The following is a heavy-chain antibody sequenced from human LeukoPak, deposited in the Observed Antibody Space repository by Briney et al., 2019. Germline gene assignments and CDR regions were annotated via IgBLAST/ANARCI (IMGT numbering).Heavy chain of an antibody. V-gene: IGHV4-39*01. J-gene: IGHJ6*03. CDR3: ARHEGLERHRYYYYYMDV. Sequence: PSETLSLTCTVSGGSISSTTYYWGWIRQPPGKGLEWIGSIYYSGSTYYNPSLKSRVTISVDTSKNQFSLKLSSVTAADTAVYYCARHEGLERHRYYYYYMDVWGKGTTVTVSS. CDR2: IYYSGST. D-gene: IGHD1-1*01. CDR1: GGSISSTTYY.